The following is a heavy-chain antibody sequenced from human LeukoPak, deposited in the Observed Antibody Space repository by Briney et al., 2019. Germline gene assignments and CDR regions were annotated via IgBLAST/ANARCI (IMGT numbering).Heavy chain of an antibody. CDR1: GFTFSSYS. Sequence: GGSLRLSCAASGFTFSSYSMNWVRQAPGKGLEWVSSISSSSSYIYYADSVKGRFTIARDNAKNSLYLQLNRLRAEDTAVYYCASTTQLAAAGTGAFDIWGQGTMVTVSS. CDR3: ASTTQLAAAGTGAFDI. CDR2: ISSSSSYI. D-gene: IGHD6-13*01. V-gene: IGHV3-21*01. J-gene: IGHJ3*02.